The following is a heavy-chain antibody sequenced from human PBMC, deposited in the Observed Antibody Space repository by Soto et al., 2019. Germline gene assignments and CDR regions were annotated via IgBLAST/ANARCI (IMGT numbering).Heavy chain of an antibody. CDR1: GVSINSDDYY. D-gene: IGHD6-6*01. V-gene: IGHV4-30-4*01. J-gene: IGHJ4*02. CDR2: IYYNGRT. Sequence: PSETLSLTCTVSGVSINSDDYYWTWIRQPPGKGLEWIGYIYYNGRTSYNPSLQSRVTISIDTSNNHFSLKLNSVSAADSAVYYCARDRSNSPDYFDYWGQGTLVTVSS. CDR3: ARDRSNSPDYFDY.